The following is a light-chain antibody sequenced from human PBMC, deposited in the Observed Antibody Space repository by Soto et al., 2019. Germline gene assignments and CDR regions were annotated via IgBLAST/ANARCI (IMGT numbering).Light chain of an antibody. CDR1: KDIKNY. Sequence: IQMTQSPSSLSASVGDRVTITCQANKDIKNYLNWYQQRPGKAPKLLIYAASILETGVPSRFSGSGSGTYFTFTISSLQPEDVATYYCQHYDDLPWAFGQGTKVAIK. CDR2: AAS. J-gene: IGKJ1*01. V-gene: IGKV1-33*01. CDR3: QHYDDLPWA.